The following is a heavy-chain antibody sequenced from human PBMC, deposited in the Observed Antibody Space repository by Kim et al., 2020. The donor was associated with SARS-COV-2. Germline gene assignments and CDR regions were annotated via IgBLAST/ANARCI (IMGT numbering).Heavy chain of an antibody. J-gene: IGHJ4*02. Sequence: GESLKISCKGSGYSFTTNYIAWVRQMPGKGLEWMGIIYPGDSDTTYSPSFQGQVTISADKSISTAYLLFRSLKASDTAIYYCARATGRSGGYVDYWGRGTLVSVSS. CDR3: ARATGRSGGYVDY. V-gene: IGHV5-51*01. CDR2: IYPGDSDT. CDR1: GYSFTTNY. D-gene: IGHD3-10*01.